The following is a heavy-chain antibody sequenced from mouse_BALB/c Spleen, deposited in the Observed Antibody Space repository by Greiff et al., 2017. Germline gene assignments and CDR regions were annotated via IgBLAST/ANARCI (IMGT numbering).Heavy chain of an antibody. CDR2: ISSGSSTI. V-gene: IGHV5-17*02. Sequence: EVKLVESGGGLVQPGGSRKLSCAASGFTFSSFGMHWVRQAPEKGLEWVAYISSGSSTIYYADTVKGRFTISRDNPKNTLFLQMTSLRSEDTAMYYCARRSYDGYYYAMDYWGQGTSVTVSS. D-gene: IGHD2-3*01. J-gene: IGHJ4*01. CDR3: ARRSYDGYYYAMDY. CDR1: GFTFSSFG.